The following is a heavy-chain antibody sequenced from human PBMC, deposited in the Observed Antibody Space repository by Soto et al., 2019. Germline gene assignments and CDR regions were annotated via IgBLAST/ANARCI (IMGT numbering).Heavy chain of an antibody. D-gene: IGHD4-17*01. J-gene: IGHJ4*02. CDR3: ARGFFFGDPS. CDR1: GGSFSGYY. Sequence: PSETLSLTCAVYGGSFSGYYWSWIRQPPGKGLEWIGEINHSGSTNYNPSLKSRVTISVDTSKNQFSLKLSSVTAADTAVYYCARGFFFGDPSWGQGTLVTVYS. CDR2: INHSGST. V-gene: IGHV4-34*01.